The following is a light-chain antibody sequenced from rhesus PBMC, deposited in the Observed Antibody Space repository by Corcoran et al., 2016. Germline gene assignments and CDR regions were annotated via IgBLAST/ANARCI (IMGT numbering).Light chain of an antibody. V-gene: IGKV1-22*01. Sequence: DIQMTQSPSSLSASVGDTVTITCRASQSISSWLAWYQQKPGKAPKLLMHKADSLQSGGPSRFSGSGSGTDFTLTISSLQSEDFATYYCQQYSSSPYSFGQGTKVEIK. CDR3: QQYSSSPYS. CDR2: KAD. J-gene: IGKJ2*01. CDR1: QSISSW.